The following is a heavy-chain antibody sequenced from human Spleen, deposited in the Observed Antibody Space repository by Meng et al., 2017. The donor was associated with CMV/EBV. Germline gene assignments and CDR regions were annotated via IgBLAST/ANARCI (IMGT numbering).Heavy chain of an antibody. V-gene: IGHV4-4*02. D-gene: IGHD6-13*01. CDR1: GGSISSSDW. Sequence: SETLSLTCAVSGGSISSSDWWTWVRQPPGKGLEWIGEINHSGSTNYNPSLKSRVTISVDTSKNQFSLKLSSVTAADTAVYYCYRGGYSSSWPPQFNYYYYGMDVWGQGTTVTVSS. CDR2: INHSGST. CDR3: YRGGYSSSWPPQFNYYYYGMDV. J-gene: IGHJ6*02.